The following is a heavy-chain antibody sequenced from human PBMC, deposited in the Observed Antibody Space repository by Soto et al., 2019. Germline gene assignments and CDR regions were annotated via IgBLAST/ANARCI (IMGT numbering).Heavy chain of an antibody. D-gene: IGHD2-15*01. CDR3: AKQDCSGGSCYYVPWYYYYYMDV. CDR2: ISGSGGST. V-gene: IGHV3-23*01. Sequence: EVQLLESGGGLVQPGGSLRLSCAASGFTFSSYAMSWVRQAPGKGLEWVSAISGSGGSTYYADSVKGRFTISRDNSKNTLYLQMNSLRAEDTAVYYCAKQDCSGGSCYYVPWYYYYYMDVWGKGTTVTVSS. J-gene: IGHJ6*03. CDR1: GFTFSSYA.